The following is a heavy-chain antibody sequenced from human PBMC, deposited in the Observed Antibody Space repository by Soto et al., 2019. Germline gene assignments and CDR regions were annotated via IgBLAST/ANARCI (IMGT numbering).Heavy chain of an antibody. Sequence: PGGSLILSCAASGFTFSTYAMNWVRQAPGKGLEWVSTISGSGTSTYYADSVKGRFTISRDNSKNTLYLQMDSLKSQDTAVYYCVRDSGAKLSSSWGQGTLVTVSS. V-gene: IGHV3-23*01. J-gene: IGHJ4*02. CDR2: ISGSGTST. CDR1: GFTFSTYA. D-gene: IGHD6-13*01. CDR3: VRDSGAKLSSS.